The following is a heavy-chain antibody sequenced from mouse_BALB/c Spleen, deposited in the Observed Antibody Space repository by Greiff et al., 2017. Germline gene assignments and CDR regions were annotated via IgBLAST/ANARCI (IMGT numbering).Heavy chain of an antibody. CDR3: ARGLAFAY. CDR1: GDSITSSY. V-gene: IGHV3-8*02. J-gene: IGHJ3*01. D-gene: IGHD2-4*01. CDR2: ISYSGST. Sequence: EVKLMESGPSLVKPSQTLSLTCSVTGDSITSSYWNWIRKFPGNKLEYMGYISYSGSTYYNPSLKSRISITRDTSKNQYYLQLNSVTTEDTATYYCARGLAFAYWGQGTLVTVSA.